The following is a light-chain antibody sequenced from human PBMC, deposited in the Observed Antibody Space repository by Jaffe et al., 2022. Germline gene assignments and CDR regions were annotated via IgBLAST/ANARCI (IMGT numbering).Light chain of an antibody. CDR3: QQFNSYPIT. J-gene: IGKJ5*01. CDR1: QGISSA. Sequence: AIQLTQSPSSLSASVGDRVTIACRASQGISSALAWYQEKPGKAPNVLIYDASSLRSGVPSRFSGSGSGTEFTLTISSLQPEDFATYYCQQFNSYPITFGQGTRLEI. CDR2: DAS. V-gene: IGKV1-13*02.